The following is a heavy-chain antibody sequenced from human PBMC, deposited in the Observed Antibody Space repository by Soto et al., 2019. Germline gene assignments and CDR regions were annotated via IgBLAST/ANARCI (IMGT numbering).Heavy chain of an antibody. D-gene: IGHD4-17*01. Sequence: QVQLVQSGTEMKKPGASVKVSCKASGNIFTDHYVHWLRQAHRQGLEWMGWINPNSGDTNYAQKFQGTVTMTRDMSISLVSMALTRLTSDDTAVYFCARDITVSTMGFDYWCQGTLVTGSS. CDR1: GNIFTDHY. CDR3: ARDITVSTMGFDY. V-gene: IGHV1-2*02. J-gene: IGHJ4*02. CDR2: INPNSGDT.